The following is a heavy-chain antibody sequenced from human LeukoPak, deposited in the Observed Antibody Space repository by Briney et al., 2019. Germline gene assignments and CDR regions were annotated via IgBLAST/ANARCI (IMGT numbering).Heavy chain of an antibody. Sequence: PGASLRLSCAASGFTFNDYYMSWIRQAPGKGLEWVSVISTSGGHTHYADSVKGRFTISRDNAKNSLYLQMNSLRAEDTAVYYCARNPGPGTLDNWGQGTLVTVS. CDR2: ISTSGGHT. CDR3: ARNPGPGTLDN. CDR1: GFTFNDYY. D-gene: IGHD6-13*01. V-gene: IGHV3-11*06. J-gene: IGHJ4*02.